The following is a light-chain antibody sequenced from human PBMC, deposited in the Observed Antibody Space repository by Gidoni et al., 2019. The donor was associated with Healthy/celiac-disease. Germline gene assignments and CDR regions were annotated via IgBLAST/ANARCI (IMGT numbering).Light chain of an antibody. CDR1: QSISSY. CDR3: QQSYSTPYT. CDR2: SAS. J-gene: IGKJ2*01. Sequence: DIQMTQYPSSLSASVGDSVTITCLASQSISSYLHWYQQKPGKAPQLLIYSASSLQSGVPSRFSGSGSGTDFTLTISSLQPEDFATYYCQQSYSTPYTFGQGTKLEIK. V-gene: IGKV1-39*01.